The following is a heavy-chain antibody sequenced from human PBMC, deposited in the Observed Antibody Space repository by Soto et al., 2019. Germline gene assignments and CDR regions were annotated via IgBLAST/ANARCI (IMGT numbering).Heavy chain of an antibody. Sequence: QAGGSLRLSCSVSGFTFSNYAMHWVRQAPGKGLEYISGITSDGDSTWHADSVKDRFTISRDNSKNTLYLQMSSLRVDDAAKYYCVKGNQLLRYYFEFWGTGTLGTASS. D-gene: IGHD2-15*01. V-gene: IGHV3-64D*06. CDR1: GFTFSNYA. CDR2: ITSDGDST. J-gene: IGHJ4*01. CDR3: VKGNQLLRYYFEF.